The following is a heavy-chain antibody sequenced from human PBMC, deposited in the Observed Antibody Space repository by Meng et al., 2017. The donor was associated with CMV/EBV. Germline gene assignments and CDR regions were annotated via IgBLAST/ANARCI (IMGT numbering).Heavy chain of an antibody. CDR3: ARDSAVAGVVDY. Sequence: LQSPERGTRPVKPSGTLSLTCTGSGGPISSSSYYWGWIRQPPGKGLEWIGSIYYSGSTYYNPSLKSRVTISVDTSKNQFSLKLSSVTAADTAVYYCARDSAVAGVVDYWGQGTLVTVSS. CDR1: GGPISSSSYY. D-gene: IGHD6-19*01. CDR2: IYYSGST. V-gene: IGHV4-39*07. J-gene: IGHJ4*02.